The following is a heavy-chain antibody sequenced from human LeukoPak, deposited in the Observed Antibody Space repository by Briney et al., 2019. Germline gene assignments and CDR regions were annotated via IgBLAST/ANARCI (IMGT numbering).Heavy chain of an antibody. J-gene: IGHJ4*02. D-gene: IGHD3-9*01. CDR1: GFTFSTYW. CDR3: ARDLDWTLFDY. Sequence: GGSLRLSCAASGFTFSTYWMHWVRQAPGKGLVWVSRIRSGGTTTSYADSVKGRFTISRDNAKNTLFLQMNSLSAEDTAVYYCARDLDWTLFDYSGQGTLATASS. CDR2: IRSGGTTT. V-gene: IGHV3-74*03.